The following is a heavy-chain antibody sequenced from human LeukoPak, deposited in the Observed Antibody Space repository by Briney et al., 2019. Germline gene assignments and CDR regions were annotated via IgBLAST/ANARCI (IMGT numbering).Heavy chain of an antibody. CDR2: ISAYNGNT. CDR3: ARESSSSWTRLDY. J-gene: IGHJ4*02. D-gene: IGHD6-13*01. Sequence: GASVKVSCKASGYTFTSYGISWVRQAPGQGLGWMGWISAYNGNTNYAQKLQGRVTMTTDTSTSTVYMELSSLRSEDTAVYYCARESSSSWTRLDYWGQGTLVTVSS. V-gene: IGHV1-18*01. CDR1: GYTFTSYG.